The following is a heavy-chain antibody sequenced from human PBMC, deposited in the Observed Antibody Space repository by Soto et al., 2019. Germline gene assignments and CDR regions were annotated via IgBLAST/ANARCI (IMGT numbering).Heavy chain of an antibody. D-gene: IGHD3-22*01. CDR2: IKQDGSEK. CDR1: GLPFSSYW. Sequence: PGGPLRLSCAASGLPFSSYWVSWVRQAQGKGLEWVANIKQDGSEKYYVDSVKCRFTISRDNAKNSLYLQMNSLRAEDTAVYYCARDASDSSGYYPGAFDIWGQGTMVTVSS. V-gene: IGHV3-7*03. CDR3: ARDASDSSGYYPGAFDI. J-gene: IGHJ3*02.